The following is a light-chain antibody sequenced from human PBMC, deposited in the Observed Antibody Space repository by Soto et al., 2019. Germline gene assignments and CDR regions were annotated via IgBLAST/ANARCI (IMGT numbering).Light chain of an antibody. CDR2: EVS. CDR1: NSDVGIYDF. Sequence: SALTEPACVCGTPGQSITISCTGSNSDVGIYDFVPWYQHHPGRAPKLIVSEVSHRPSGVSNRFSGSKSGNTASLTISGLQSEDEADYYCISYTSDDVRYVFGTGTKVTVL. V-gene: IGLV2-14*01. CDR3: ISYTSDDVRYV. J-gene: IGLJ1*01.